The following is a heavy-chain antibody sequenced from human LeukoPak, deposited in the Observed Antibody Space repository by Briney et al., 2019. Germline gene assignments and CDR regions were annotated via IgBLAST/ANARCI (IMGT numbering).Heavy chain of an antibody. D-gene: IGHD6-13*01. J-gene: IGHJ4*02. V-gene: IGHV3-64D*06. Sequence: GGSLRLSCSAPGLTFSTYAMNWVRKAPGKGLEYVSGISGNGASTYYADSVKGRFTISRDNSKNTLYLQMSNPRIEDTAVYYCVKATSSSWSNLDHWGQGTLVTVSS. CDR2: ISGNGAST. CDR3: VKATSSSWSNLDH. CDR1: GLTFSTYA.